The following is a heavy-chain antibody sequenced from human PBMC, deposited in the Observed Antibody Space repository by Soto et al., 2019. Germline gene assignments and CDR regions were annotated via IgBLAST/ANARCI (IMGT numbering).Heavy chain of an antibody. J-gene: IGHJ4*02. Sequence: QLQLVESGGGVVQPGTSLRLSCAASGFRFKSFVMHWVRHAPGKGLEWVAFTSYDGSNKDYGDSVKGRFTVSRDNSQNTLLLQMDFLRPEDTALYYCARWGTTGGFDLWGQGTLVSVSS. V-gene: IGHV3-30*19. CDR2: TSYDGSNK. D-gene: IGHD3-16*01. CDR1: GFRFKSFV. CDR3: ARWGTTGGFDL.